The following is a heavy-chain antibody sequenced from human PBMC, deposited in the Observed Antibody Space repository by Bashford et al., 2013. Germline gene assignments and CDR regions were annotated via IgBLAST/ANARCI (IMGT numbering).Heavy chain of an antibody. V-gene: IGHV1-69*06. J-gene: IGHJ4*02. CDR3: ATARTVEMATISHFDY. CDR2: IIPMFGTV. D-gene: IGHD5-24*01. CDR1: GGTFSSQT. Sequence: SVKVSCKTSGGTFSSQTINWVRQAPGQGLEWMGGIIPMFGTVIYAQKFQGRVTMTEDTSTDTAYMELSSLRSEDTAVYYCATARTVEMATISHFDYWGQGTLVTVSS.